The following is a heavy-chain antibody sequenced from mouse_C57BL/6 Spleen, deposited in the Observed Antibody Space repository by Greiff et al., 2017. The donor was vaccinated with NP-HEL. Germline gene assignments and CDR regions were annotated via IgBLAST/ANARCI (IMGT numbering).Heavy chain of an antibody. Sequence: QVQLQQSGAELVRPGASVKLSCKASGYTFTDYYINWVKQRPGQGLEWIARIYPGSGNTYYNEKFKGKATLTAEKSSSTAYMQLSSLTSEDSAVYFCAREYYSNYGDPYAMDYWGQGTSVTVSS. D-gene: IGHD2-5*01. CDR2: IYPGSGNT. CDR1: GYTFTDYY. CDR3: AREYYSNYGDPYAMDY. V-gene: IGHV1-76*01. J-gene: IGHJ4*01.